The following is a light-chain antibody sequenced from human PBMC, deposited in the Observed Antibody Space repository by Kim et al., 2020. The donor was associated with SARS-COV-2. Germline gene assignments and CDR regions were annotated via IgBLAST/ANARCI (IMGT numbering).Light chain of an antibody. CDR2: AAS. CDR3: QTYNSAPWT. CDR1: QDIRNY. J-gene: IGKJ1*01. Sequence: ALVGYRVTITCRASQDIRNYLAWYQQTPGKVPKLLIYAASALQLGFPSRFSGSGSGTDFTLTVTSLQPEDVATYYCQTYNSAPWTFGQGTKVDIK. V-gene: IGKV1-27*01.